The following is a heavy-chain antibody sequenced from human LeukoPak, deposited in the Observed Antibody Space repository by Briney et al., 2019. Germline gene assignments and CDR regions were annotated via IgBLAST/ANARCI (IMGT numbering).Heavy chain of an antibody. CDR3: ARVAYYDFWSLYYYYYMDV. V-gene: IGHV3-7*01. CDR2: IKQDGSEK. CDR1: GFTFSSYW. J-gene: IGHJ6*03. D-gene: IGHD3-3*01. Sequence: GGSLRLSCAASGFTFSSYWMSWVRQAPGKGLEWVANIKQDGSEKYYVDSVKGRFTTSRDNAKNSLYLQMNSLRAEDTAVYYCARVAYYDFWSLYYYYYMDVWGKGTTVTVSS.